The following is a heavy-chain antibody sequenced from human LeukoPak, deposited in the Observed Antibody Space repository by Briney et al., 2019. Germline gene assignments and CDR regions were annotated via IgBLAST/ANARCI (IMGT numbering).Heavy chain of an antibody. J-gene: IGHJ4*02. CDR1: GGTFSSYA. D-gene: IGHD3-16*01. V-gene: IGHV1-18*01. Sequence: ASVKVSCKASGGTFSSYAISWVRQAPGQGLEWMGWISAYNGNTNYAQKLQGRVTMTTDTSTSTAYMELRSLRSDDTAVYYCARVDGGGRSFDYWGQGTLVTVSS. CDR3: ARVDGGGRSFDY. CDR2: ISAYNGNT.